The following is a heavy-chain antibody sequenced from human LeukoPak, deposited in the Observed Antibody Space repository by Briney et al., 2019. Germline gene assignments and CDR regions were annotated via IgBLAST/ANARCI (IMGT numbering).Heavy chain of an antibody. CDR3: ARGRGSSWYYFDY. Sequence: SETLSLTCTVSDGSISSYYWSWIRQPAGKGLEWIGRIYTSGSTNYNPSLKGRVTMSVDTSKNQLSLQLNSVTAADTAVYYCARGRGSSWYYFDYWGQGTLVTVSS. J-gene: IGHJ4*02. CDR1: DGSISSYY. D-gene: IGHD6-13*01. CDR2: IYTSGST. V-gene: IGHV4-4*07.